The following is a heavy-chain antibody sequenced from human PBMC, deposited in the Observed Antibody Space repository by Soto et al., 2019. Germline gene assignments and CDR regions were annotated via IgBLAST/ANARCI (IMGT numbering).Heavy chain of an antibody. J-gene: IGHJ6*02. D-gene: IGHD1-26*01. V-gene: IGHV3-11*01. CDR2: ISSTTGTI. CDR3: ARVGQDYYYVMDV. Sequence: QLQLVESGGGLVKPGGSLTLSCAASGFTFSDYYMTWIRQAPGKGLEWVSYISSTTGTIYYADSVKGRFTISRDNARDLLYLQMNTLRADDTAVYYCARVGQDYYYVMDVWGQGTTVTVSS. CDR1: GFTFSDYY.